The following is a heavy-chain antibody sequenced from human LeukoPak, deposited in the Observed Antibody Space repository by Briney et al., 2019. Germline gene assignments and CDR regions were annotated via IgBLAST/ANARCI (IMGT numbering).Heavy chain of an antibody. CDR3: AKIYQQQLVLSD. J-gene: IGHJ4*02. V-gene: IGHV3-23*01. Sequence: PGGSLRLSCAASGFTFSSYGMHWVRQAPGKGLEWVSAISGSGGSTYYADSVKGRFTISRDDSKNTLYLQMNSLRAEDTAVYYCAKIYQQQLVLSDWGQGTLVTVSS. CDR2: ISGSGGST. D-gene: IGHD6-13*01. CDR1: GFTFSSYG.